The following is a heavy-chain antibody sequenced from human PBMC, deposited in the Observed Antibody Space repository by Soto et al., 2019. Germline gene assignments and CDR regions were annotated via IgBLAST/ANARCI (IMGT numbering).Heavy chain of an antibody. Sequence: SETLSLTCAVYGGSFSGYYWSWIRQPPGKGLEWIGEINHSGSTNYNPSLKSRVTISVDTSKNQFSLKLSSVTAADTAVYYCARVSVEMATIESPLPNYFDYWGQGTLVTVSS. CDR3: ARVSVEMATIESPLPNYFDY. CDR1: GGSFSGYY. J-gene: IGHJ4*02. D-gene: IGHD5-12*01. CDR2: INHSGST. V-gene: IGHV4-34*01.